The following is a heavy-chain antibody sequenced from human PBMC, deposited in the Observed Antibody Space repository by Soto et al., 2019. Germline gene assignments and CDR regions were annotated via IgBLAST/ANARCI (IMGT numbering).Heavy chain of an antibody. D-gene: IGHD1-26*01. CDR1: GGSFSSGAYS. Sequence: QLQLQASGSGLVKPSQTLSLTCSVSGGSFSSGAYSWSWLRQPPGKGLEWLGYIYHTGSTFYHPSLSERVTISLDRSKNQLSLNGSSVTAADTAVYYCARQLLGDRTRCFDYWGQGVLVTVSS. V-gene: IGHV4-30-2*01. CDR2: IYHTGST. CDR3: ARQLLGDRTRCFDY. J-gene: IGHJ4*02.